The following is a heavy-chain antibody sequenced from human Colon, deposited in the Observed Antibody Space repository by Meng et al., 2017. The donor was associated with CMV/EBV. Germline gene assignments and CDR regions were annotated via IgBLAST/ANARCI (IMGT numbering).Heavy chain of an antibody. CDR3: ARDPTTLAYCNSARCPGSFDY. CDR1: GFTFRTYS. CDR2: ISSLSSYI. V-gene: IGHV3-21*01. J-gene: IGHJ4*02. Sequence: GESLKISCEASGFTFRTYSMNWVRQAPGKGLEWVASISSLSSYIYYADSVKGRFTISRDNAKNSLYLQMSSLRAEDTAVYFCARDPTTLAYCNSARCPGSFDYWGPCTLFPVSS. D-gene: IGHD2-2*01.